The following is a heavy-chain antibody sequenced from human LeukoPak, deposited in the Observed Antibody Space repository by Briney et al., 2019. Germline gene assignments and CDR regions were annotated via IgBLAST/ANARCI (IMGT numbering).Heavy chain of an antibody. D-gene: IGHD4/OR15-4a*01. CDR1: GYSFTSYW. CDR3: ARPYGAPHNWFDP. J-gene: IGHJ5*02. Sequence: GESLKISCKGSGYSFTSYWIGWVRQMPGKGLEWMGIIYSGDSDTRYSPSLQGQVTISADKSISTAYLQWSSLKASDTAMYYCARPYGAPHNWFDPWGQGTLVTVSS. V-gene: IGHV5-51*01. CDR2: IYSGDSDT.